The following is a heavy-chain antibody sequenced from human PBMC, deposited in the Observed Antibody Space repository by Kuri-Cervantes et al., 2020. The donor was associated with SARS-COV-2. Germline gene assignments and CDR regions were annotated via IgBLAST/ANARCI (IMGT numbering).Heavy chain of an antibody. Sequence: ASVKVSCKVSGYTLTELSMHWARQAPGKGLEWMGGFDPEDGETIYAQKFQGRVTMTEDTSTDTAYMELSSLRSEDTAVYYCATGPPTYYYDSSGPGGWFDPWGQGTLVTVSS. CDR3: ATGPPTYYYDSSGPGGWFDP. V-gene: IGHV1-24*01. CDR1: GYTLTELS. J-gene: IGHJ5*02. D-gene: IGHD3-22*01. CDR2: FDPEDGET.